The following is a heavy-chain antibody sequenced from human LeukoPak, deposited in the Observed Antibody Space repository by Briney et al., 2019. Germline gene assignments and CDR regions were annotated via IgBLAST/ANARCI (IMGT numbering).Heavy chain of an antibody. J-gene: IGHJ6*02. Sequence: ASVKVSCKASGYTFTSYGISWVRQAPGQGLEWMGWISAYNGNTNYAQKLQGRVTMTTDTSTSTAYMELRSLRSDDTAVYYCAKDIVVVPAALGGYYYGMDVWGQGTTVTVSS. D-gene: IGHD2-2*01. V-gene: IGHV1-18*01. CDR1: GYTFTSYG. CDR2: ISAYNGNT. CDR3: AKDIVVVPAALGGYYYGMDV.